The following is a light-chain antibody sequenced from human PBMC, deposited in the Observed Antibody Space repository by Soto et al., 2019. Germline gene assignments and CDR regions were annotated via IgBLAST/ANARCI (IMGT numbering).Light chain of an antibody. Sequence: QSALTQPPSVSRAPGQRVTISCTGSSSNIGANYDVHWYQHLPGTAPKLLIYGNSNRPSGVPDRFSGSKSGTSASLAITGLQAEDEADYFCQSYDSSLSGYVVGTGTKVTVL. CDR3: QSYDSSLSGYV. CDR2: GNS. V-gene: IGLV1-40*01. J-gene: IGLJ1*01. CDR1: SSNIGANYD.